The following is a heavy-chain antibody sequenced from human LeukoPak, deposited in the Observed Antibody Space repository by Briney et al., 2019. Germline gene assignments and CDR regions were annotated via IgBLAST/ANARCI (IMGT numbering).Heavy chain of an antibody. Sequence: ASVKVSCKASGYTFTSYSISWVRQAPGQGLEWMGWISAYNGNTIYAQKVKGRVTMTTDTSTSTACMELRSLNSDDAAVYYCARASYCSDGSCYSDYWGQGTLVTVSS. J-gene: IGHJ4*02. CDR3: ARASYCSDGSCYSDY. CDR2: ISAYNGNT. CDR1: GYTFTSYS. V-gene: IGHV1-18*01. D-gene: IGHD2-15*01.